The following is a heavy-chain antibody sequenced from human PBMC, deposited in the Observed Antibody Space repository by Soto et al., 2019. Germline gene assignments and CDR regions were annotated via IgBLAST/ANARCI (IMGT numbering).Heavy chain of an antibody. Sequence: NPSQTLCLTCILSVHSISTHYWSWIRQPPGKGLEWIGYIYYSGSTNYNPSVKSRVTISVDTSKNQFSLKLSSLTAADTAVYYCATDRTQFDAWGQGTMVTVSS. CDR1: VHSISTHY. CDR3: ATDRTQFDA. V-gene: IGHV4-59*11. CDR2: IYYSGST. J-gene: IGHJ5*02.